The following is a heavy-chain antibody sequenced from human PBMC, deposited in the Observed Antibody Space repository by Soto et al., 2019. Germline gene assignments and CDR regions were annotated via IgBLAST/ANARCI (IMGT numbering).Heavy chain of an antibody. D-gene: IGHD2-2*01. CDR1: GFSFSSCV. V-gene: IGHV3-23*01. J-gene: IGHJ5*02. CDR3: ARGLGYCSSTSCYEVWFDP. Sequence: PGGSLRLSCETTGFSFSSCVMTWVRQAPGKGLEWVSVITKSGDTDYADSVKGRFTISRDNSRNAVYLQMNSLRAEDTAVYYCARGLGYCSSTSCYEVWFDPWGQGTLVTVSS. CDR2: ITKSGDT.